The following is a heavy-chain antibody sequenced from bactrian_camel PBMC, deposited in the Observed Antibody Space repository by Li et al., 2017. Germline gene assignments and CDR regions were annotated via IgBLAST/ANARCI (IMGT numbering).Heavy chain of an antibody. J-gene: IGHJ6*01. Sequence: DVQLVESGGDLVQPGGSLRLSCAASGFTFSNYAMSWVRQAPGKGLEWVSAISTTGSVTYYADSVKGRFTISRDNLQMNSLKSEDTGLYYCATSLTDNWLRGFGYWGQGTQVTVS. V-gene: IGHV3S40*01. CDR1: GFTFSNYA. CDR3: ATSLTDNWLRGFGY. CDR2: ISTTGSVT. D-gene: IGHD7*01.